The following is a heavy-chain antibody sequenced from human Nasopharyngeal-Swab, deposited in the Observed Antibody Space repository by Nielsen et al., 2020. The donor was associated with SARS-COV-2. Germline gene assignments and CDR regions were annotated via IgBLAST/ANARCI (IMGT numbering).Heavy chain of an antibody. CDR1: GFTFSDYS. Sequence: ESLKISCAASGFTFSDYSMNWVRQAPGKGLEWVSYISSSTSTIFYADSVKGRFTISRDNAKNSLYLQMNSLRAEDTAVYYCARDPKGYFDYWGQGTLVTVSS. CDR2: ISSSTSTI. V-gene: IGHV3-48*01. J-gene: IGHJ4*02. CDR3: ARDPKGYFDY.